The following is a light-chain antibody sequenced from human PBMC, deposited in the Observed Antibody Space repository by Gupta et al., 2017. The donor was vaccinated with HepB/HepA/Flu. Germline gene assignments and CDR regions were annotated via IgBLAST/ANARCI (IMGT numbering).Light chain of an antibody. V-gene: IGLV2-14*03. CDR3: SSLTTKNTLL. CDR2: DVI. J-gene: IGLJ2*01. CDR1: SSDIGAFNH. Sequence: ALSQPSSVSGSLGPSNTTSCTGTSSDIGAFNHVSWNQQHPGKAPKLMIYDVINRPSGVPNRFSGTKSGNTASLTSSGRQAEDEADYYCSSLTTKNTLLFGGGTKLTVL.